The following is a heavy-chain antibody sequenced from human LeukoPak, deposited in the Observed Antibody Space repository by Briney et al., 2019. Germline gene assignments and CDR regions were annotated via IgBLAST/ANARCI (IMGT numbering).Heavy chain of an antibody. J-gene: IGHJ4*02. CDR1: GITFSNYA. CDR2: ISGSAHKI. V-gene: IGHV3-23*01. CDR3: ARDVPFGVV. Sequence: GGSLRLSCVASGITFSNYAVSWVRQAPEKGLDWVSVISGSAHKIRYADSVKGRFTISRDNSENIVYLQMNNLRVEDTAVYYCARDVPFGVVWGQGTLVTVSS. D-gene: IGHD3-3*01.